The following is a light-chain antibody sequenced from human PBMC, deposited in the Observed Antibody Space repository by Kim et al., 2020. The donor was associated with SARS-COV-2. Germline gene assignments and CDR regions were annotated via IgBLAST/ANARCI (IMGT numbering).Light chain of an antibody. J-gene: IGKJ2*01. Sequence: ASVGDRVTITCRASQGIRNDLGWYQQKPGKAPKLLIYAASSLQSGVPSRFSGSGSGADFTLTISSLQPEDFATYYCLQDYNYPYTFGQGTKVDIK. V-gene: IGKV1-6*01. CDR1: QGIRND. CDR2: AAS. CDR3: LQDYNYPYT.